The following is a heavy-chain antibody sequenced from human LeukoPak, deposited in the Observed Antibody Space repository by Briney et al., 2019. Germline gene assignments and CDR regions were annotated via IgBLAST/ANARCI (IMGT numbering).Heavy chain of an antibody. CDR3: ARDHDGDTAMVMDGFYMDV. J-gene: IGHJ6*03. V-gene: IGHV3-11*01. CDR2: ISGSGYTI. Sequence: PGGSLRLSCAASGFTFSSYWMSWIRQAPGKGLEWLSYISGSGYTIYYAESVRGRFTISRDNAKNSLYLQMNSLRAEDTAVYYCARDHDGDTAMVMDGFYMDVWGKGTTVTVSS. CDR1: GFTFSSYW. D-gene: IGHD5-18*01.